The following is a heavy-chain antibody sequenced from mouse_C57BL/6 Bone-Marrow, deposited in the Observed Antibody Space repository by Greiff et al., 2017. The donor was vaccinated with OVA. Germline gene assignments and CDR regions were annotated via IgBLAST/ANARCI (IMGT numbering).Heavy chain of an antibody. CDR2: INSDGGST. V-gene: IGHV5-2*03. CDR3: ARRGATMNYAGDY. D-gene: IGHD2-4*01. J-gene: IGHJ2*01. Sequence: VKLVESGGALVQPGESPKLSCESNEYEFPSHDICWVRKTPEKRLELVAAINSDGGSTYYPDTMERRFIISRDNTKKTLWGRMSSLRSEDTAFGECARRGATMNYAGDYWGQGTTLTVSS. CDR1: EYEFPSHD.